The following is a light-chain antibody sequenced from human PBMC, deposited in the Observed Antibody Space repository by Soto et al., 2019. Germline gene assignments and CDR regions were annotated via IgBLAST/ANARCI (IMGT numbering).Light chain of an antibody. Sequence: ELVLTQSPGTLSSSPGERATLSCRASQSVSSSYLAWYQHKPGQAPRLLIYASSSRATGIPDRFGGSGSGTDFTLTISRLEPEDFAVYYCQQYGDSSWTFGQGTKVDIK. V-gene: IGKV3-20*01. CDR2: ASS. CDR1: QSVSSSY. CDR3: QQYGDSSWT. J-gene: IGKJ1*01.